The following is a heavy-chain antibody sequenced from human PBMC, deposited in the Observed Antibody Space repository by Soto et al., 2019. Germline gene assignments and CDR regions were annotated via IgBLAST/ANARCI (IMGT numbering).Heavy chain of an antibody. CDR2: FDPEDAET. V-gene: IGHV1-24*01. CDR3: TALSPYFDF. J-gene: IGHJ4*02. CDR1: GYSLTGTS. Sequence: QVHLVQSGAEVKTPGASVKVSCKVSGYSLTGTSMPWVRQSPGKGLEWMGGFDPEDAETFYAQKFQGRVTMTEDSSTDSAYMALTNLASSDSAMYICTALSPYFDFWGQGTAVTVSS.